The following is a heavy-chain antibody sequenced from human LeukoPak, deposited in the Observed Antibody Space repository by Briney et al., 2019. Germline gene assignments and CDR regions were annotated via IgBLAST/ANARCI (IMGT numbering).Heavy chain of an antibody. CDR3: ARELLNDPYFDY. CDR1: GFSISSYG. CDR2: IWYDGSKK. V-gene: IGHV3-33*01. Sequence: GGSLRLSCVVSGFSISSYGMHWVRQSPGKGLEWVAVIWYDGSKKYHADSVRGRFTISRDVSKSTLYLEMNSLRAEDTAVYYCARELLNDPYFDYWGQGTLVTVSS. J-gene: IGHJ4*02. D-gene: IGHD2-15*01.